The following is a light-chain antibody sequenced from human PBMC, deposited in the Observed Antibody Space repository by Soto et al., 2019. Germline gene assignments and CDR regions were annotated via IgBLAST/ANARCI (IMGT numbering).Light chain of an antibody. Sequence: EIVLTQSPATLSLSPGERATLSCRASQSVGSYLAWYQQKPGQAPRLLIYDALNRATGIPARFSGSGSGTVFTLTISSLEPEDFVVYFCQQRSNWPPTFGQGTKVEIK. J-gene: IGKJ1*01. CDR1: QSVGSY. CDR2: DAL. V-gene: IGKV3-11*01. CDR3: QQRSNWPPT.